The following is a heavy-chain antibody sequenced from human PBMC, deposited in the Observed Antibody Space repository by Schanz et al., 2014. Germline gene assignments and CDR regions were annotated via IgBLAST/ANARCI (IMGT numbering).Heavy chain of an antibody. CDR2: ITPTLGKV. D-gene: IGHD3-10*01. Sequence: QVQLVQSGAEVKKPGSSVKVSCKASGGTFRSYTVSWVRQAPGQGLEWMGRITPTLGKVDYARKFQGRVTITADISTSTAYMELISLTSEDTAVYYCARDPQYYYGSGRGYWGQGTLVTVST. CDR3: ARDPQYYYGSGRGY. V-gene: IGHV1-69*08. CDR1: GGTFRSYT. J-gene: IGHJ4*02.